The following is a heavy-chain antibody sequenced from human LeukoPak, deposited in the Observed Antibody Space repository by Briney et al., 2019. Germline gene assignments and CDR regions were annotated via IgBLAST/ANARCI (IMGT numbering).Heavy chain of an antibody. CDR2: SIPVGAP. CDR1: GGTINT. V-gene: IGHV4-4*07. CDR3: ARGGKATVVTM. J-gene: IGHJ4*02. Sequence: SETLSLTCTVSGGTINTGAGSGSPPGRDWSGLGVSIPVGAPTTTPSLKSRVSMSVDTSKNQFSLKLTSVTAADTAVYYCARGGKATVVTMWGQGILVTVSS. D-gene: IGHD4-23*01.